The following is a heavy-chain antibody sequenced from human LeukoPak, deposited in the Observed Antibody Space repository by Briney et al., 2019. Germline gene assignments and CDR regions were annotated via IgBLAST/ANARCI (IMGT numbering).Heavy chain of an antibody. J-gene: IGHJ4*02. Sequence: GGSLRLSCAASGFTFSSYSMNWVRQAPGKGLEWVSSISSSSSYIYYADSVKGRFTISRDNAKNSLYLQMNSLRAEDTAVYYCASSPRYCSGGSCCSTPFDYWGQGTLVTVSS. D-gene: IGHD2-15*01. CDR1: GFTFSSYS. CDR3: ASSPRYCSGGSCCSTPFDY. CDR2: ISSSSSYI. V-gene: IGHV3-21*01.